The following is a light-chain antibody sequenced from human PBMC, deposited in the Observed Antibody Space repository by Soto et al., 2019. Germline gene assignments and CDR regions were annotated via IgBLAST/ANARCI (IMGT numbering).Light chain of an antibody. J-gene: IGKJ2*01. CDR3: MQGRRPMYT. Sequence: IALTQSPLSLSVTPGEPASISCRSSQTLLHSNGYTYLNWYLQKPGQSPQLLIYLGSNRASGVPDRFSGSGSGTDFTLKINRVQAEDVGVVYCMQGRRPMYTFGQGTKLEIK. CDR1: QTLLHSNGYTY. V-gene: IGKV2-28*01. CDR2: LGS.